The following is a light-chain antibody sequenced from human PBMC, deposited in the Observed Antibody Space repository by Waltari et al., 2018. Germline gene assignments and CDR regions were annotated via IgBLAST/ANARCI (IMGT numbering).Light chain of an antibody. CDR2: GSS. Sequence: EIVLTESPGTRSLCPWERATLSCRAMQSVGRSLAWYQQKPCQAPTLRIYGSSSRATGVPDRFSGGGSGTDFSLTISRLEPEDFAVYYCQQYVRLPVTFGQGTKVEIK. J-gene: IGKJ1*01. V-gene: IGKV3-20*01. CDR1: QSVGRS. CDR3: QQYVRLPVT.